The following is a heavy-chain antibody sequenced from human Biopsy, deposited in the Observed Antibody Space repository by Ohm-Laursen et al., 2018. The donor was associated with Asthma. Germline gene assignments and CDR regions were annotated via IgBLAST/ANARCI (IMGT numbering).Heavy chain of an antibody. CDR3: ARAVDYSHYYGIDV. D-gene: IGHD3-10*01. CDR2: ISVYNGNT. J-gene: IGHJ6*02. CDR1: GYTFNSAG. V-gene: IGHV1-18*01. Sequence: ASVKVSCKTSGYTFNSAGITWVRQAPGQGLEWMGWISVYNGNTKVAQKLQDRVAMITDISTSTAYMELRSLRSDDTAVYFCARAVDYSHYYGIDVWGQGTTVTVS.